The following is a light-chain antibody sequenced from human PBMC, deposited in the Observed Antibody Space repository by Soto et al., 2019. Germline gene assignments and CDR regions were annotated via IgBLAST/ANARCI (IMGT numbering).Light chain of an antibody. CDR1: QSVATY. CDR3: QQYNNWLQT. J-gene: IGKJ1*01. Sequence: EIVMTQSPATLSVSAGERVTFSCRASQSVATYVTWYQQKPGQAPRLLIYDASIRATDVPARFSGSGSGTEFTLTISSLQSEDFAVYYCQQYNNWLQTFGQGTKVEIK. V-gene: IGKV3-15*01. CDR2: DAS.